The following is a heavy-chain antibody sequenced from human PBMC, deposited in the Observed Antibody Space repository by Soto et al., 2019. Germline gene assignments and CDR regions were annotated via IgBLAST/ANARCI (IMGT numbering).Heavy chain of an antibody. J-gene: IGHJ4*02. CDR1: GGSITFTDW. CDR2: ISHSWTA. CDR3: AASPASVAGDY. D-gene: IGHD6-19*01. Sequence: QVQLQESGPGLVKPSGTLSLTCAVSGGSITFTDWWSWVRQPPGKGLEWSGEISHSWTANYNPSLKSRVTMSADVSKNQFSLNLNSVTAADTAVYYCAASPASVAGDYWGQGILVTV. V-gene: IGHV4-4*02.